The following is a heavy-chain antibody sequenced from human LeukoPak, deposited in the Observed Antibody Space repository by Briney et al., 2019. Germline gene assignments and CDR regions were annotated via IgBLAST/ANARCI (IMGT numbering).Heavy chain of an antibody. J-gene: IGHJ3*02. V-gene: IGHV4-39*01. D-gene: IGHD5-18*01. Sequence: SETLSLTCTVSSGSISSSSSYWGWIRQPPGKGLEYIGSIYYSGSTYYNPSLKSRVTISVDTSKNQFSLKLSSVTAADTAVYYCARARSSYGYGDAFDIWGQGTMVTVSS. CDR1: SGSISSSSSY. CDR3: ARARSSYGYGDAFDI. CDR2: IYYSGST.